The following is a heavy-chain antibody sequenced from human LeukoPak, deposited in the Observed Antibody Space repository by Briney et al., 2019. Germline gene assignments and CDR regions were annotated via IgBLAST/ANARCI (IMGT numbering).Heavy chain of an antibody. J-gene: IGHJ4*02. CDR2: ISGSGGST. V-gene: IGHV3-23*01. CDR1: GFTFSSYA. Sequence: PGGSLRLACAAYGFTFSSYAMSWVRQPPGKGLEWVSAISGSGGSTYYAGSVKGRFTISRDNSKNTLYLQMNSLRAEDTAVYYSANTIAAGGYWGQGTLVTVSS. CDR3: ANTIAAGGY. D-gene: IGHD6-13*01.